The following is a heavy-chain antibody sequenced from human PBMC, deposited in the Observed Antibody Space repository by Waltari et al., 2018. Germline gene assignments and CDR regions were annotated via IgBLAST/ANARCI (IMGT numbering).Heavy chain of an antibody. V-gene: IGHV3-33*03. J-gene: IGHJ5*02. D-gene: IGHD5-12*01. CDR1: GFIFGDYA. CDR3: AKGGYGYDFNFFDP. CDR2: IWDTGRRE. Sequence: QVHLVGSGGGVVQPGTSLRLSCPAPGFIFGDYAMHWVRQAPGKGPEWVAIIWDTGRREIYADSVKGRFTVSRDNANSMLFLQMNSLRVEDTAVYFCAKGGYGYDFNFFDPWGQGTLVTVSS.